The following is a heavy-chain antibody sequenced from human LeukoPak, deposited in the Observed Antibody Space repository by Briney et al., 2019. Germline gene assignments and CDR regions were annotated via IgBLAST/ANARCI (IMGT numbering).Heavy chain of an antibody. Sequence: SETLSLTCAVYGGSFSGYYWSWIRQPPGKGLEWTGEINHSGSTNYNPSLKSRVTISVDTSKSQFSLKLSSVTAADTAVYYCARRRHSSGYPDWFDPWGQGTLVTVSS. V-gene: IGHV4-34*01. J-gene: IGHJ5*02. CDR1: GGSFSGYY. CDR3: ARRRHSSGYPDWFDP. CDR2: INHSGST. D-gene: IGHD3-22*01.